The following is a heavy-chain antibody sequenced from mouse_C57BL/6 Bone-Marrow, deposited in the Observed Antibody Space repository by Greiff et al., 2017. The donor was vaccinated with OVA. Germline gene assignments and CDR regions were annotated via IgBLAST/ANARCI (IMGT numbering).Heavy chain of an antibody. Sequence: VQLQQSGAELVRPGASVKLSCKASGYTFTDYYINWVKQRPGQGLEWIARIYPGSGNTYYNEKFKGKATLTAEKSSSTAYMQLSSLTSEDSAVYFCAIPSATVVAPYAMDYWGQGTSVTVSS. J-gene: IGHJ4*01. V-gene: IGHV1-76*01. CDR2: IYPGSGNT. D-gene: IGHD1-1*01. CDR3: AIPSATVVAPYAMDY. CDR1: GYTFTDYY.